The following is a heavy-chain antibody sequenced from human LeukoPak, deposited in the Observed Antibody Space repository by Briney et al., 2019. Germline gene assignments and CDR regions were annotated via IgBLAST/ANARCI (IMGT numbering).Heavy chain of an antibody. CDR1: GFTVSTNY. CDR3: ARGTATTSHYFDY. J-gene: IGHJ4*02. V-gene: IGHV3-53*01. D-gene: IGHD1-7*01. Sequence: GGSLRLSCAVSGFTVSTNYMTWVRQAPGKGLEWVSLIYSGGSTYYAGSVKGRFTISRDNSKNTLSLQMNSLRAEDTAVYYCARGTATTSHYFDYWGQGTLVTVSS. CDR2: IYSGGST.